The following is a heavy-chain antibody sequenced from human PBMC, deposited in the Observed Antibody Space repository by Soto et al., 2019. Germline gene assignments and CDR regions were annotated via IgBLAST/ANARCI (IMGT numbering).Heavy chain of an antibody. CDR1: GYTFISYS. J-gene: IGHJ5*02. V-gene: IGHV1-3*01. D-gene: IGHD6-19*01. CDR3: ARERWASGSRWFDP. CDR2: INVGNGNT. Sequence: QVQLVQSGAEAKKPGASVKVSCKASGYTFISYSMHWVRQAPGQRLEWMGWINVGNGNTKYSQKFQGRVTITGDTSASTGYMELSSLRSADTAVYFCARERWASGSRWFDPWGQGTLVTVSS.